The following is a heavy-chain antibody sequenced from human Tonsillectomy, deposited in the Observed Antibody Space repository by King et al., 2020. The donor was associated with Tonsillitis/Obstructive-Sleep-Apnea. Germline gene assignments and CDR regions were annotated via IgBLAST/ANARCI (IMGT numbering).Heavy chain of an antibody. Sequence: VQLQQWGAGLLKPSETLSLTCAVYGGSFSGYYWSWIRQPPGKGLEWIGEINHSGSTNYNPSLKSRVTISVDTSKNQFSLKLGSVTAADTAVYYCARGLTYYDFWSGYYPSGWFDPWGQGTLVTVSS. D-gene: IGHD3-3*01. CDR2: INHSGST. J-gene: IGHJ5*02. CDR1: GGSFSGYY. CDR3: ARGLTYYDFWSGYYPSGWFDP. V-gene: IGHV4-34*01.